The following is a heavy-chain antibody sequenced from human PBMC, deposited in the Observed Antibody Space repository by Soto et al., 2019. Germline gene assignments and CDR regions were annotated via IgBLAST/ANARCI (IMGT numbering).Heavy chain of an antibody. J-gene: IGHJ5*02. CDR1: GCSISPYY. CDR2: IYYSGST. V-gene: IGHV4-59*08. Sequence: PSETLSLTCTFSGCSISPYYWAWIRQPPGKGLEWVGYIYYSGSTSYNPSLKSRVTLSLETSKSQFSLRLSSVTASDTAVYYCARLGEYYQSLDPWGQGTLVTVSS. CDR3: ARLGEYYQSLDP. D-gene: IGHD2-2*01.